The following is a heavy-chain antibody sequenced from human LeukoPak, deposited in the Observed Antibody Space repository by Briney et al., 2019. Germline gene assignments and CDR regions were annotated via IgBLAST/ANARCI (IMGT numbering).Heavy chain of an antibody. CDR3: AGSVDTATSGPDY. Sequence: SETLSLTCTVSGGSMISSSHYWGWIRQPPGKGLEWIGSIYYSGSIYHNPSLKSRVTISIDTSKNHFSLKLSSVTAADTAVYYCAGSVDTATSGPDYWGQGTLVTVSS. J-gene: IGHJ4*02. CDR1: GGSMISSSHY. D-gene: IGHD5-18*01. V-gene: IGHV4-39*07. CDR2: IYYSGSI.